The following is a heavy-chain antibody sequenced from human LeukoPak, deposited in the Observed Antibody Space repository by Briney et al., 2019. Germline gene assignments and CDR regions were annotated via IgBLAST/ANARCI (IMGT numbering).Heavy chain of an antibody. J-gene: IGHJ4*02. CDR2: ISYDGTNK. CDR1: GFTFSSYA. D-gene: IGHD6-19*01. Sequence: GRSLRLSCAASGFTFSSYAMHWVRQAPGKGLEWVAVISYDGTNKYYADSVKGRFTISRDNSKNTLYLQMNSLRAEDTAVYYCARGWGSGWYNYFDYWGQGTLVTVSS. V-gene: IGHV3-30*04. CDR3: ARGWGSGWYNYFDY.